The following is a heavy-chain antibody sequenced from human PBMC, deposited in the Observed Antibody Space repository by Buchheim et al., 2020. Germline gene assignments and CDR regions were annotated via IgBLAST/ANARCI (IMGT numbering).Heavy chain of an antibody. V-gene: IGHV3-30-3*01. CDR2: ISYDGSNK. Sequence: QVQLVESGGGVVQPGRSLRLSCAASGFTFSSYAMHWVRQAPGKGLEWVAVISYDGSNKYYADSVKGRFTISRDNSKNTLYLQMNSLRAEDTAVYYCARDSVGGYYYYYGMDVWGQGTT. D-gene: IGHD3-16*01. J-gene: IGHJ6*02. CDR1: GFTFSSYA. CDR3: ARDSVGGYYYYYGMDV.